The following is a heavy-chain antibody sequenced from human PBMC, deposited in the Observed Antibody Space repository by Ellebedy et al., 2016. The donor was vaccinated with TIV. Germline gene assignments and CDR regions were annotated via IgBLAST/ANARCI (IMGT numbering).Heavy chain of an antibody. CDR3: AKYSLMGAAGPNYYFDL. CDR2: ITGSGCNT. J-gene: IGHJ2*01. D-gene: IGHD6-13*01. V-gene: IGHV3-23*01. CDR1: GFTFSNYA. Sequence: GESLKISCAASGFTFSNYAMGWVRQAPGKWLEWVSAITGSGCNTYYADSVKGRFAIYRDNSKTTLYLQMNSLKAEDTAVNYCAKYSLMGAAGPNYYFDLWGRGTLVTVSS.